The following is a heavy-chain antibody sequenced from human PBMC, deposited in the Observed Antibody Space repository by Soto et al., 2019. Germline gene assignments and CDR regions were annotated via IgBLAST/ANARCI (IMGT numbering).Heavy chain of an antibody. CDR1: GFTFGSYW. CDR3: ARAGYCGPGCYYYFDY. D-gene: IGHD2-21*02. V-gene: IGHV3-7*01. Sequence: GGSLRLSCAVSGFTFGSYWMNWVRLIPGKGLEWVAYIKPDGSATYYVDSVKGRFTISRDNAKNSLYLQMNSLRVEDTSVYYCARAGYCGPGCYYYFDYWGQGPLVTVYS. CDR2: IKPDGSAT. J-gene: IGHJ4*02.